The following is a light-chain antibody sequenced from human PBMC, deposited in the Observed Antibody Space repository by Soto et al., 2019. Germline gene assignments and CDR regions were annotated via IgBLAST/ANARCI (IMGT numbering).Light chain of an antibody. V-gene: IGLV1-44*01. CDR2: SDN. Sequence: QSVLTQPPSASGTPGQRVTMSCSGRSSNIGSNPVNWYQQLPGTAPKLLIYSDNQRPSGVPDRFSGSKSGTSASLAISGLQSEDEADYYCAAWDDSLNGRYVFGTGTKVTV. CDR3: AAWDDSLNGRYV. J-gene: IGLJ1*01. CDR1: SSNIGSNP.